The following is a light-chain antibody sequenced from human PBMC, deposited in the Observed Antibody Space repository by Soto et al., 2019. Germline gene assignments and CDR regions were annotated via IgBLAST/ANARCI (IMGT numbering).Light chain of an antibody. CDR1: QSVSSY. CDR3: HHYGDTPRT. V-gene: IGKV3-20*01. Sequence: IVLTQSPGTLSLSPWERATLSCRASQSVSSYLAWYQQKPGQAPRLLMYGASSRATGIPDRFSGSGSGTDFTLTISRLEPEDFAVYYCHHYGDTPRTFGQGTKVDIK. CDR2: GAS. J-gene: IGKJ1*01.